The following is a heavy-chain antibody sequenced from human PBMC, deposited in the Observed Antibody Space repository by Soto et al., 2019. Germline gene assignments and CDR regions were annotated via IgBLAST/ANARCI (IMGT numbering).Heavy chain of an antibody. V-gene: IGHV3-23*01. CDR1: GFTFRSYA. J-gene: IGHJ6*03. CDR2: ISGSGGST. Sequence: GGSLRLSCAASGFTFRSYAMSWVRQAPGKGLEWVSAISGSGGSTYYADSVKGRFTISRDNSKNTLYLQMNSLRAEDTAVYYCAKSIWFGEFTTNYYYMDVWGKGTTVTVSS. CDR3: AKSIWFGEFTTNYYYMDV. D-gene: IGHD3-10*01.